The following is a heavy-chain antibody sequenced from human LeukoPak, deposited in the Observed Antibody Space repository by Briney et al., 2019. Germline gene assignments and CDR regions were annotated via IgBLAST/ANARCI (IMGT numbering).Heavy chain of an antibody. Sequence: SETLSLTCTVSGGSISSSSYYWGWIRQPPGKGLEWIGSIYYSGSTFHNPSLKSRVTMSVDTSKNQFSLKLSSVTAADTAVYYCAREGPRTVTKVTGWFDPWGQGTLVTVSS. V-gene: IGHV4-39*07. CDR1: GGSISSSSYY. J-gene: IGHJ5*02. D-gene: IGHD4-17*01. CDR3: AREGPRTVTKVTGWFDP. CDR2: IYYSGST.